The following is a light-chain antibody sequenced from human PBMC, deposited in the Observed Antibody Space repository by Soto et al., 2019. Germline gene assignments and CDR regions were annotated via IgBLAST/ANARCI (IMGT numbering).Light chain of an antibody. Sequence: QSALTQPPSASGSPGQSVTISCTGTNNDIGGYTYVSWYQQLPGKAPKLMIYEVNKRPSGIPDRFSGSKSGNTASLTVSGLQADDEADYYCGSYAGYNNFVFGGGTKLTVL. J-gene: IGLJ3*02. V-gene: IGLV2-8*01. CDR3: GSYAGYNNFV. CDR2: EVN. CDR1: NNDIGGYTY.